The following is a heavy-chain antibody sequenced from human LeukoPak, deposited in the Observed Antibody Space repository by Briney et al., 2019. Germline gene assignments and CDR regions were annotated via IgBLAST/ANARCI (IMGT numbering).Heavy chain of an antibody. CDR1: GASITSYY. Sequence: SETLSLTCAVSGASITSYYWTWIRQPPGKGLEWIGYIYHTGNIKYNPSLNSRVTISIDTSKNQFSLNLSSVTAADTAVYYCARVRYYYDSSGPTSFDPWGQGTLVTVSS. CDR3: ARVRYYYDSSGPTSFDP. V-gene: IGHV4-59*01. J-gene: IGHJ5*02. D-gene: IGHD3-22*01. CDR2: IYHTGNI.